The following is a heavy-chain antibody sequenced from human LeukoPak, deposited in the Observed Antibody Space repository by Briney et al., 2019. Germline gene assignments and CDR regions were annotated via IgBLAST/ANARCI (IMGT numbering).Heavy chain of an antibody. CDR3: ARHHQETNYDFWSGYNDAFDI. V-gene: IGHV4-4*07. CDR1: GGSISSYY. D-gene: IGHD3-3*01. Sequence: SETLSLTCTVSGGSISSYYWSWIRQPAGKGLEWIGRIYTSGSTNYNPSLKSRVTMSVDTSKNQFSLKLSSVTAADTAVYYCARHHQETNYDFWSGYNDAFDIWGQGTMVTVSS. CDR2: IYTSGST. J-gene: IGHJ3*02.